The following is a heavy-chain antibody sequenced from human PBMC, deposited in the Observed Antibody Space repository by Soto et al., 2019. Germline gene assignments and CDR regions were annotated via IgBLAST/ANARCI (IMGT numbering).Heavy chain of an antibody. CDR3: ARLEGLATISYYFDY. CDR1: GYSINSNSYY. CDR2: IYYSGNT. V-gene: IGHV4-39*01. J-gene: IGHJ4*02. D-gene: IGHD3-9*01. Sequence: SETLSLTCSVSGYSINSNSYYWGWIRQPPGKGPEWIGSIYYSGNTYYNPSLKTRVTISVDKSKSQFSLKLNSVTAADSAVYFCARLEGLATISYYFDYWGQGTLVTVSS.